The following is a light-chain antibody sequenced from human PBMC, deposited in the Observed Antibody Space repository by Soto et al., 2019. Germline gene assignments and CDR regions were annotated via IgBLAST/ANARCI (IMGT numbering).Light chain of an antibody. CDR2: EAS. Sequence: EIVLTQSPGTLSLPPGERLTLSCRASQSLSTRSLAWYQQKPGQAPSLLIYEASTRAPGTPDRFSGSGSGTDFTLTVSRLEPEDFAVYFCQQYGTSPITFGQGTRLEIK. CDR1: QSLSTRS. J-gene: IGKJ5*01. V-gene: IGKV3-20*01. CDR3: QQYGTSPIT.